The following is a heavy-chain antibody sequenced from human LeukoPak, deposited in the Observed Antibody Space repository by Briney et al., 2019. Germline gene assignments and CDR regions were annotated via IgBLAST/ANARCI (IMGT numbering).Heavy chain of an antibody. V-gene: IGHV3-73*01. CDR1: GFTFSGSA. J-gene: IGHJ4*02. CDR2: IRSTANGYAT. Sequence: GGSLRLSCAASGFTFSGSALHWVRQASGKGLEWVGRIRSTANGYATAYAASVKGRFTISRDISKNTLYLQMSSLRAEDTAVYYCARRAGGYSHPYDYWGQGVLVTVSS. D-gene: IGHD4-23*01. CDR3: ARRAGGYSHPYDY.